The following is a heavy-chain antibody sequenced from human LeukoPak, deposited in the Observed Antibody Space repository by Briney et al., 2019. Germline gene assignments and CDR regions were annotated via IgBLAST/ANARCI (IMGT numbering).Heavy chain of an antibody. CDR1: GFTFSSYS. V-gene: IGHV3-21*01. Sequence: PGGSLRLSCAASGFTFSSYSMNWVRQAPGKGLEWVSSISSSSSYIYYADSVKGRFTISRDNAKNSLYLQMNSLRAEDTAVYYCASGQLVVAENYYGMDVWGQGTTVTVSS. D-gene: IGHD2-15*01. CDR3: ASGQLVVAENYYGMDV. J-gene: IGHJ6*02. CDR2: ISSSSSYI.